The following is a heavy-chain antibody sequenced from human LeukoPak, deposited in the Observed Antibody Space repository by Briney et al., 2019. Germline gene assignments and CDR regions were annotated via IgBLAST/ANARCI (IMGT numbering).Heavy chain of an antibody. CDR1: GGSISSGGYS. CDR3: ARGVGAGPLWYYYDSSGYSPPYYFDY. V-gene: IGHV4-30-2*01. D-gene: IGHD3-22*01. CDR2: IYHSGST. J-gene: IGHJ4*02. Sequence: PSQTLSLTCAVSGGSISSGGYSWSWIRQPPGKGLEWIGYIYHSGSTYYNPSLKSRVTISVDTSKNQFSLKLSSVTAADTAVYYCARGVGAGPLWYYYDSSGYSPPYYFDYWGQGTLVTVSS.